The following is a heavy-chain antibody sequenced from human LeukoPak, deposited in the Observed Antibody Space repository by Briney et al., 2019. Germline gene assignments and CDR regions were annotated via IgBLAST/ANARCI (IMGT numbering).Heavy chain of an antibody. Sequence: ASVKVSCKASGYTFTGYYMHWVRQAPGQGLEWMGRINPNSGGTNYARKFQGRVTMTRDTSISTAYMELSRLRSDDTAVYYCARGDSRGDYYYYYMDVWGKGTTVTVSS. D-gene: IGHD2-21*02. V-gene: IGHV1-2*06. CDR1: GYTFTGYY. J-gene: IGHJ6*03. CDR2: INPNSGGT. CDR3: ARGDSRGDYYYYYMDV.